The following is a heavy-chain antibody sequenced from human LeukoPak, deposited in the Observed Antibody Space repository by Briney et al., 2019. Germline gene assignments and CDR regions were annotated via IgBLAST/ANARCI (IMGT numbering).Heavy chain of an antibody. J-gene: IGHJ4*02. CDR1: GGSISSYY. CDR2: IYHRGSA. D-gene: IGHD2-2*01. CDR3: ARRGLGYCSSTSWLCSGYYYD. Sequence: SETLSLTCTVSGGSISSYYWTWIRQPPGKGLEWIGYIYHRGSANYNPSLKSRVTISVDTSKNQFSLKLSSVTAADTAVYYCARRGLGYCSSTSWLCSGYYYDWGQGTLVTVSS. V-gene: IGHV4-59*12.